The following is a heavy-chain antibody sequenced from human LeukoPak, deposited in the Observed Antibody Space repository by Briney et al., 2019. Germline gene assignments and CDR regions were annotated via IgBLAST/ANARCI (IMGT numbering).Heavy chain of an antibody. Sequence: SQTLPLTRAISGDSVSSNGAAWDWTRQSPSRGLEWLGRTYYRSQQWYSDYAPSVKGRITINADTSQNQFSPHLNSVTPEDTAVYYCGRETDFGVVTNWGQGTLVTVSS. CDR3: GRETDFGVVTN. V-gene: IGHV6-1*01. CDR1: GDSVSSNGAA. J-gene: IGHJ4*02. CDR2: TYYRSQQWYS. D-gene: IGHD3-3*01.